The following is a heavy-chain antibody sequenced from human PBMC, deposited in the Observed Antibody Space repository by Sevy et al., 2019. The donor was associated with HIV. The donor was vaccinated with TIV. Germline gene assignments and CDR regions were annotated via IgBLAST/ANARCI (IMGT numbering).Heavy chain of an antibody. Sequence: SETLSLTCTVSGGSISSSSYYWGWIRQPPGKGLEWIGSIYCSGSTYYNPSLKSRVTISVDTSKNQFSLKLSSVTAADTAVYYCARDDGGSRGSYYYYGMDVWGQGTTVTVSS. CDR2: IYCSGST. D-gene: IGHD2-15*01. CDR1: GGSISSSSYY. J-gene: IGHJ6*02. V-gene: IGHV4-39*02. CDR3: ARDDGGSRGSYYYYGMDV.